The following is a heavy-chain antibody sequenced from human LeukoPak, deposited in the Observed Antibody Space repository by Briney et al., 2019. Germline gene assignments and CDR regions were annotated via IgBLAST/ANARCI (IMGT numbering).Heavy chain of an antibody. CDR2: INPHGSER. V-gene: IGHV3-7*01. J-gene: IGHJ4*02. CDR3: ARSDY. CDR1: GFTFSSYW. Sequence: GGSLRLSCAASGFTFSSYWMNWVRQAPGKGLEWVANINPHGSERNYVDSVQGRFTISRDRTKNSLYLQMNNLRAEDTAVYYCARSDYWGQGTLVTVS.